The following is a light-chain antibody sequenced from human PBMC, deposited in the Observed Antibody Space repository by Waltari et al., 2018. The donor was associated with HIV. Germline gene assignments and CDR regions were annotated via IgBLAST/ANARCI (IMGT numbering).Light chain of an antibody. CDR2: GTT. Sequence: DIQMTQSPSSLSASVGDRVTITCRASQSIRSYLNWYQQKPGKSPKLLIYGTTSLQSGVPSRFSGSGFVTDFTLTVSSLQPEASATYYCQQSFSIPLTFGGGTKVEIK. CDR1: QSIRSY. J-gene: IGKJ4*01. CDR3: QQSFSIPLT. V-gene: IGKV1-39*01.